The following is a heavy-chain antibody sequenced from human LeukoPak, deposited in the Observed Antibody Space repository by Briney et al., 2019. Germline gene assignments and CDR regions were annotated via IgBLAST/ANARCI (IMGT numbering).Heavy chain of an antibody. V-gene: IGHV4-61*02. Sequence: SQTLSLTCTVSGGSMRSSSYYWSWIRQPAGKGLEWIGRIYTSGSTTYNPSLKSRVTISLDTSKNQFSLKLSSVTAADTAVYYCARVFCSGGNCYHFDYWGQGTLVTVSS. CDR2: IYTSGST. CDR1: GGSMRSSSYY. D-gene: IGHD2-15*01. J-gene: IGHJ4*02. CDR3: ARVFCSGGNCYHFDY.